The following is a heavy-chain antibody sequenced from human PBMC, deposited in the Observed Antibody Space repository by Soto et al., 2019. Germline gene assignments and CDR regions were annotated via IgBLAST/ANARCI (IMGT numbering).Heavy chain of an antibody. CDR1: GVSISSGY. D-gene: IGHD6-19*01. Sequence: SETLSLTCSFSGVSISSGYWTWIRQPPGKGLEWIGYIYYGGSINYNPSLKSRITISVDTAKNQFSLKLSSVTAADTAVYYCARSTDSSGWRFDYWGQGTQVTVSS. CDR2: IYYGGSI. CDR3: ARSTDSSGWRFDY. J-gene: IGHJ4*02. V-gene: IGHV4-59*01.